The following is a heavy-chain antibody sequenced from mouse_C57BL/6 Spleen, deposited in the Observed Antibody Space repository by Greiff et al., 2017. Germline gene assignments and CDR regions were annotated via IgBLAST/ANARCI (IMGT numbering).Heavy chain of an antibody. Sequence: DVMLVESGEGLVKPGGSLKLSCAASGFTFSSYAMSWVRQTPEKRLEWVAYISSGGDYIYYADTVKGRFTISRDNARNTLYLQMSSLKSEDTAMYYCTRDDTTVVATRYFDVWGTGTTVTVSS. D-gene: IGHD1-1*01. CDR1: GFTFSSYA. CDR2: ISSGGDYI. V-gene: IGHV5-9-1*02. J-gene: IGHJ1*03. CDR3: TRDDTTVVATRYFDV.